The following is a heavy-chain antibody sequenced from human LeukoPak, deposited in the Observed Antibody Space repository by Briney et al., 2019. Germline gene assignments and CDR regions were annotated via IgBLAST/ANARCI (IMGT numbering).Heavy chain of an antibody. V-gene: IGHV3-7*01. D-gene: IGHD3-10*01. Sequence: GGSLRLSCAASGFTFSSYWMGWVRQAPGKGLEWVANIKQDGSEKYYVDSVKGRFTISRDNAKNSLYLQMNSLRAEDTAMYYCATSGLGHYYFDYWGQGSLVTVSS. J-gene: IGHJ4*02. CDR2: IKQDGSEK. CDR3: ATSGLGHYYFDY. CDR1: GFTFSSYW.